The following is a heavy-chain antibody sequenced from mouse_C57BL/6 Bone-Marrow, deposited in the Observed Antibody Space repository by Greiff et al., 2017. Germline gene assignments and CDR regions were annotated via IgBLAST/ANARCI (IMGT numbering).Heavy chain of an antibody. CDR1: GYTFTSYW. CDR2: IHPNSGST. D-gene: IGHD2-5*01. J-gene: IGHJ3*01. V-gene: IGHV1-64*01. Sequence: VQLQQPGAELVKPGASVKLSCKASGYTFTSYWMHWVKQRPGQGLEWIGMIHPNSGSTNYNEKFKSKATLTVDKSSSTAYMQLSSLTYEDSAVYYCARNYYSNLAWFAYWGQGTLVTVSA. CDR3: ARNYYSNLAWFAY.